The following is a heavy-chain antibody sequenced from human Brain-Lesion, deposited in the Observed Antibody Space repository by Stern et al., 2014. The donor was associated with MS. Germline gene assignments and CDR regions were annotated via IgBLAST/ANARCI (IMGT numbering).Heavy chain of an antibody. V-gene: IGHV3-53*04. CDR3: AREGGDDDDYYGLDV. J-gene: IGHJ6*02. Sequence: EVQLVESGGGLVQPGGSLRLSCAASGLTVANEYMSWVRQAPGMGPEWVSLIYASGTTAYADSVKGRFIISRHNSENTLSLQMNSLRPEDTAVYYCAREGGDDDDYYGLDVWGPGTTVTVSS. D-gene: IGHD5-12*01. CDR2: IYASGTT. CDR1: GLTVANEY.